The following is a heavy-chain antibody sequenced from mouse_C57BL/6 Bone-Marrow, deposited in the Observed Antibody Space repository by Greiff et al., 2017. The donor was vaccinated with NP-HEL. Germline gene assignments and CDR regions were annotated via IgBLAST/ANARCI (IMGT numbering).Heavy chain of an antibody. J-gene: IGHJ2*01. D-gene: IGHD1-1*01. CDR1: GYTFTSYW. Sequence: QVQLKQPGAELVKPGASVKLSCKASGYTFTSYWMHWVKQRPGQGLEWIGMIHPNSGSTNYNEKFKSKATLTVDKSSSTAYMQLSSLTSEDSAVYYCARDSWNYFDYWGQGTTLTVSS. V-gene: IGHV1-64*01. CDR2: IHPNSGST. CDR3: ARDSWNYFDY.